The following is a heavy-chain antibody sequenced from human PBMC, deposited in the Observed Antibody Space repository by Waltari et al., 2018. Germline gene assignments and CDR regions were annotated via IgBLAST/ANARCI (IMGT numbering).Heavy chain of an antibody. CDR3: ARDRGYCSGGSCPELDY. V-gene: IGHV1-69*09. CDR1: GGTFSSYA. CDR2: IIPILGIA. D-gene: IGHD2-15*01. Sequence: QVQLVQSGAEVKKPGSSVKVSCKASGGTFSSYAISWVRQAPGKGLEWMGRIIPILGIANYAQKFQGRVTITADKSTSTAYMELSSLRSEDTAVYYCARDRGYCSGGSCPELDYWGQGTLVTVSS. J-gene: IGHJ4*02.